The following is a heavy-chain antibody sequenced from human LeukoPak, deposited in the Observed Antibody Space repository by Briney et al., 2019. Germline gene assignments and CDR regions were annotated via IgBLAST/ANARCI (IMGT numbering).Heavy chain of an antibody. Sequence: GGSLRLSCAAPGFAFRDFSMHWVRQAPGKGLEWVSLISGDGSTTHYGDSAKGRFTISRDNSKNSLYLQMSSLRVEDAAFYYCAKGNNSISFNFDYWGQATLVTVSS. CDR1: GFAFRDFS. J-gene: IGHJ4*02. D-gene: IGHD4-11*01. V-gene: IGHV3-43*02. CDR2: ISGDGSTT. CDR3: AKGNNSISFNFDY.